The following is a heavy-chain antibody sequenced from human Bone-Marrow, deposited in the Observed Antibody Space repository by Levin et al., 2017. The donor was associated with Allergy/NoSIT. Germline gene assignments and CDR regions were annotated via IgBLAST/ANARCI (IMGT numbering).Heavy chain of an antibody. CDR1: GFTFSSYA. Sequence: GGSLRLSCAASGFTFSSYAMHWVRQAPGKGLEWVAVISYDGSNKYYADSVKGRFTISRDNSKNTLYLQMNSLRAEDTAVYYCARGKGAFDIWGQGTMVTVSS. V-gene: IGHV3-30*04. J-gene: IGHJ3*02. CDR2: ISYDGSNK. CDR3: ARGKGAFDI.